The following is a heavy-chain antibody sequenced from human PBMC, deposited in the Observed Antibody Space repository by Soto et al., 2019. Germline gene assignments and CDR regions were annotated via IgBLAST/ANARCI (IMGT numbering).Heavy chain of an antibody. D-gene: IGHD2-21*02. V-gene: IGHV3-74*01. CDR1: GFTFSSYW. CDR3: ARDLAYCGGDCYSPNLFDP. J-gene: IGHJ5*02. Sequence: GRSLRLSCAASGFTFSSYWMHWVRQAPGKGLVWVSRINSDGSSTSYADSVKGRFTISRDNAKNTLYLQMNSLRAEDTAVYYCARDLAYCGGDCYSPNLFDPWGQGTLVTVSS. CDR2: INSDGSST.